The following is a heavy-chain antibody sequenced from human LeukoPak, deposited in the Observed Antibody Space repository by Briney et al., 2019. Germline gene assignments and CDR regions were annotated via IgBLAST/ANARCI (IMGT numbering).Heavy chain of an antibody. J-gene: IGHJ5*02. CDR1: GFSFSIYA. CDR2: ISYDGSNN. CDR3: AKERDSGWFDP. Sequence: GGSLRLSCAASGFSFSIYAMHWVRQAPGKGLEWVAVISYDGSNNYYADSVKGRFTISRDNSKNTLYLQMNSLRAEDTAVYYCAKERDSGWFDPWGQGTLVTVSS. D-gene: IGHD1-26*01. V-gene: IGHV3-30-3*02.